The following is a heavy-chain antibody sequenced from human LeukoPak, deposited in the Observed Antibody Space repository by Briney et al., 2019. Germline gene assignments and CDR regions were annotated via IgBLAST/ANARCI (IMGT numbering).Heavy chain of an antibody. CDR3: AGERPNLIRF. J-gene: IGHJ4*02. CDR1: GFTVSSNY. D-gene: IGHD4-17*01. Sequence: PGGSLRLSCAASGFTVSSNYMSWVRQAPGEGLEWVSVIYSGGGTYYADSVKGRFTISRDNSRNTLFLQMNSLRAEDTAVYYCAGERPNLIRFWGQGTLVTVSS. CDR2: IYSGGGT. V-gene: IGHV3-53*01.